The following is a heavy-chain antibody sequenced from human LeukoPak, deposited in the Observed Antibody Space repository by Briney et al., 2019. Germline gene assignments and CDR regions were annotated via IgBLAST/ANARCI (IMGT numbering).Heavy chain of an antibody. V-gene: IGHV3-48*03. CDR1: GFTFSSYE. CDR3: ARDGTYGDHGGWFDP. CDR2: ISSSGSTI. D-gene: IGHD4-17*01. J-gene: IGHJ5*02. Sequence: PGGSLRLSCVASGFTFSSYEMIWVRQAPGKGLEWVSYISSSGSTIYYADSVKGRFTISRDNAKNSLYLQMNSLRAEDTAVYYCARDGTYGDHGGWFDPWGQGTLVTVSS.